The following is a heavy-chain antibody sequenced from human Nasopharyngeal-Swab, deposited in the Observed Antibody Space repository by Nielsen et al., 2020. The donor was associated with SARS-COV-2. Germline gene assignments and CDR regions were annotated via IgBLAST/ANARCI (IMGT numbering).Heavy chain of an antibody. V-gene: IGHV3-11*06. J-gene: IGHJ6*02. CDR2: IDTRGTHS. Sequence: GESLKISCAASGFPFSDHYMSWIRQAPGKGLEWVSYIDTRGTHSNYADSAKGRFTISRDNAKNSLYLEMNSLRVEDTAVYYCGRGHYGLDVWGQGTTVIVSS. CDR1: GFPFSDHY. CDR3: GRGHYGLDV.